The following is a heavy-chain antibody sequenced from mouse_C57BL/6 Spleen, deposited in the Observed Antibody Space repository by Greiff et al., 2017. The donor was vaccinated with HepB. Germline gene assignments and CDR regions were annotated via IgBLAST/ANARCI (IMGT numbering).Heavy chain of an antibody. Sequence: EVQLQESGPELVKPGASVKMSCKASGYTFTDYNMHWVKQSHGKSLEWIGYINPNNGGTSYNQKFKGKATLTVNKSSSTAYMELRSLTSEDSAVYYCARWGLGLLYYAMDYWGQGTSVTVSS. CDR2: INPNNGGT. D-gene: IGHD4-1*01. J-gene: IGHJ4*01. V-gene: IGHV1-22*01. CDR1: GYTFTDYN. CDR3: ARWGLGLLYYAMDY.